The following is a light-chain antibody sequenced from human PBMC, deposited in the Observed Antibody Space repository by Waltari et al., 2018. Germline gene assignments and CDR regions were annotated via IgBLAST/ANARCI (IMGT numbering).Light chain of an antibody. Sequence: ELVFTQPPGPLSLSPGARAPLSCWASPSIGRYLAWYQQKPDPAPRLLIYGASNRATGIPDRFSGSGSGTGFSLTISRLEPEDCAVYYCQNHERLPATFGQGTKVEIK. CDR1: PSIGRY. CDR2: GAS. V-gene: IGKV3-20*01. J-gene: IGKJ1*01. CDR3: QNHERLPAT.